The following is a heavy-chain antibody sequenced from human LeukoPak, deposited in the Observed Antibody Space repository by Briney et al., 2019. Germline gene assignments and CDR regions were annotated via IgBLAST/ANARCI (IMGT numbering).Heavy chain of an antibody. Sequence: ASVKVSCKASGYTFTSYYMHWVRRAPGQGLEWMGWINPNSGGTNYAQKFQGRVTMTRDTSISTAYTELSRLRSGDTAVYYCARGMGIQLWCHDYWAHGTLVTVSS. CDR1: GYTFTSYY. CDR2: INPNSGGT. CDR3: ARGMGIQLWCHDY. V-gene: IGHV1-2*02. D-gene: IGHD5-18*01. J-gene: IGHJ4*01.